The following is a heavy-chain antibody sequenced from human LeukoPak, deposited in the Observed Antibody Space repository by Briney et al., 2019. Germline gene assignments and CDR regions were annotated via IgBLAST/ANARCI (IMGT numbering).Heavy chain of an antibody. CDR1: GFTFSNYG. J-gene: IGHJ3*02. Sequence: GGSLRLSCAASGFTFSNYGMHWVRQAPGKGLEWVAFISFDGNKRYYADSVKGRFTISRDSSQNTLYLQMNSLRAEDTSVYYCATHLSTGDAFDIWGPGTMVTVSS. CDR3: ATHLSTGDAFDI. V-gene: IGHV3-30*02. D-gene: IGHD5/OR15-5a*01. CDR2: ISFDGNKR.